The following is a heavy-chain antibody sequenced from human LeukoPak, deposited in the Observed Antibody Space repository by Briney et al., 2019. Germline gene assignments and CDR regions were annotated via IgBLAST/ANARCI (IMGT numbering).Heavy chain of an antibody. Sequence: SETLSLTCTVSGGSVSSGSYYWSWIRQPPGKGLEWIGYIYYSGSTNYNPSLKSRVTISVDTSKNQFSLKLSSVTAADTAVYYCARWSGSYFYFDYWGQGTLVTVSS. CDR2: IYYSGST. D-gene: IGHD1-26*01. CDR1: GGSVSSGSYY. J-gene: IGHJ4*02. CDR3: ARWSGSYFYFDY. V-gene: IGHV4-61*01.